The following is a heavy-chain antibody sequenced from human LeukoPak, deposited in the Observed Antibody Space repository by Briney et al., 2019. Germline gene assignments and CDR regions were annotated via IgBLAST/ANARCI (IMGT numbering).Heavy chain of an antibody. Sequence: GGSLRLSCAASGFTFSSYSMNWVRQAPGKGLEWVSSISSSSIYIYYADSVKGRFTISRDNAKNSLYLQMNSLRAEDTAVYYCERGHSSSWSDYWGQGTLVTVYS. CDR1: GFTFSSYS. CDR2: ISSSSIYI. J-gene: IGHJ4*02. CDR3: ERGHSSSWSDY. D-gene: IGHD6-13*01. V-gene: IGHV3-21*01.